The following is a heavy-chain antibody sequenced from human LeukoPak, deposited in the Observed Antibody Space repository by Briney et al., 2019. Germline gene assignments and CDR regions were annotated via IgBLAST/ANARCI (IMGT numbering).Heavy chain of an antibody. D-gene: IGHD3-10*01. J-gene: IGHJ4*02. CDR1: GFTFDDYG. CDR2: INWNGGST. CDR3: ARETSVGRSGSYYFDY. V-gene: IGHV3-20*04. Sequence: GGSLRLSCAASGFTFDDYGMSWVRQAPGEGLEWVSGINWNGGSTGYADSVKGRFTISRDNAKNSLYLQMNSLRAEDTALYYCARETSVGRSGSYYFDYWGQGTLVTVSS.